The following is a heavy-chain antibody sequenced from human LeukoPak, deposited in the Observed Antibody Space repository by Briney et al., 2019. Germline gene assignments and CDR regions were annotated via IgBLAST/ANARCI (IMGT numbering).Heavy chain of an antibody. Sequence: PGGSLRLSCAASGFTFSSYAMHWVRQAPGKGLEWVAVISYDGSNKYYADSVKGRFTISRDNSKNTLYLQMNSLRAEDTAVYYCARDQDTAMVTLPYYYGMDVWGQGTTVTVSS. CDR2: ISYDGSNK. D-gene: IGHD5-18*01. CDR3: ARDQDTAMVTLPYYYGMDV. CDR1: GFTFSSYA. J-gene: IGHJ6*02. V-gene: IGHV3-30-3*01.